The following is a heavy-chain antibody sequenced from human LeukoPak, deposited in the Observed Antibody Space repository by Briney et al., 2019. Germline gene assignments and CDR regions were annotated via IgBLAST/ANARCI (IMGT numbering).Heavy chain of an antibody. D-gene: IGHD6-19*01. CDR3: ARGAVAGDAFDY. J-gene: IGHJ4*02. V-gene: IGHV3-30-3*01. Sequence: GGSLRLSCAASGFTFSSYAMHWVRQAPGKGLEWVAVISYDGSNKYYADSLKGRFTISRDNSKNTLYLQMNSVRAEDTAVYYCARGAVAGDAFDYWGQGTLVTVSS. CDR1: GFTFSSYA. CDR2: ISYDGSNK.